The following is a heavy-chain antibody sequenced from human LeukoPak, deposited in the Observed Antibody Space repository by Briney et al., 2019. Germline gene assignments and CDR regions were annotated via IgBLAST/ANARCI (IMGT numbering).Heavy chain of an antibody. J-gene: IGHJ5*02. Sequence: ASVKVSCKASGYTFTSYGISWVRQAPGQGLEWMGWISAYNGNTNYAQKLQGRVTMTTDTSTSTAYMELRSLRSDDTAVYYCARDGLTDDYGDYIISGWFDPWGQGTLVTVSS. D-gene: IGHD4-17*01. CDR1: GYTFTSYG. CDR3: ARDGLTDDYGDYIISGWFDP. CDR2: ISAYNGNT. V-gene: IGHV1-18*01.